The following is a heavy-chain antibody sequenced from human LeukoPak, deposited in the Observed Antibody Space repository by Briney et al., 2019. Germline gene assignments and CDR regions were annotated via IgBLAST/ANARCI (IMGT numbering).Heavy chain of an antibody. CDR3: AREDSGYSYGYSPSFDY. CDR2: INPNSGGT. V-gene: IGHV1-2*02. CDR1: GYTFTGYY. D-gene: IGHD5-18*01. J-gene: IGHJ4*02. Sequence: ASVKVSCKASGYTFTGYYMHWVRQAPGQGLEWMGWINPNSGGTNYAQKFQGRVTMTRDTSISTAYMELSRLRSDDTAVYYCAREDSGYSYGYSPSFDYWGQGTLVTVSS.